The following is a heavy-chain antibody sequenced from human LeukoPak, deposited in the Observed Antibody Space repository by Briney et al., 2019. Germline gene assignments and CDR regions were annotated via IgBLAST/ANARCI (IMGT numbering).Heavy chain of an antibody. CDR1: GYTFTGYY. Sequence: GASVKVSCKASGYTFTGYYMHWVRQAPGQGLEWMGWINPNSGGTNYAQKVQGWVTMTRDTSISTAYMELSRLRSDDTAVYYCARGAGVITGTTPTDYWGQGTLVTVS. CDR2: INPNSGGT. J-gene: IGHJ4*02. D-gene: IGHD1-20*01. V-gene: IGHV1-2*04. CDR3: ARGAGVITGTTPTDY.